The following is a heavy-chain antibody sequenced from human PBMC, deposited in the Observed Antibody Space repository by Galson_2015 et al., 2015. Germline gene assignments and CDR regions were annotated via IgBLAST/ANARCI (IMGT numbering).Heavy chain of an antibody. J-gene: IGHJ4*02. D-gene: IGHD5-12*01. CDR3: ARDLSTRLEY. V-gene: IGHV6-1*01. CDR1: GDSVSSNSAA. CDR2: TYYRSKWYN. Sequence: CAISGDSVSSNSAAWNWIRQSPSRGLEWLGRTYYRSKWYNEYAVSVKSRITFNADTSKNQFSLQLKSVTPEGTAVYYCARDLSTRLEYWGQGTLVTVSS.